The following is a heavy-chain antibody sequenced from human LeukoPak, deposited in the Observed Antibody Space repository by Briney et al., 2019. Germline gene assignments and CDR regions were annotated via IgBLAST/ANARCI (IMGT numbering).Heavy chain of an antibody. D-gene: IGHD3-3*01. Sequence: GGSLRLSCAASGFIFSTYWMTWVRQAPGKGLEWVATIKYDGNEKYYVDSVTGRFTISRDNAKNSLYLQMNSLRAEDTAVYYCARGPFGVVIYFDYWGQGTLVTVSS. CDR3: ARGPFGVVIYFDY. J-gene: IGHJ4*02. CDR1: GFIFSTYW. CDR2: IKYDGNEK. V-gene: IGHV3-7*01.